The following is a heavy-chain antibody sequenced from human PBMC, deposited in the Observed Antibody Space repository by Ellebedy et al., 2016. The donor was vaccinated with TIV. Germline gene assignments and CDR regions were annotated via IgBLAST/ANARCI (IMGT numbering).Heavy chain of an antibody. J-gene: IGHJ4*02. V-gene: IGHV3-23*01. Sequence: PGGSLRLSCAASGFTFSHYGMSWVRQAPGKGREWVSAISTTGNTHYAASVRGRFTISRDNSKNTLYMQMNSLRVEDTATYYCATQMWDSNYWGQGTVVTVSS. CDR3: ATQMWDSNY. CDR1: GFTFSHYG. D-gene: IGHD1-26*01. CDR2: ISTTGNT.